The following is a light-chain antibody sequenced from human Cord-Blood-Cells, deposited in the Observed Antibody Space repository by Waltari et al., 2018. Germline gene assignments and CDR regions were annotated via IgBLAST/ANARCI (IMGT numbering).Light chain of an antibody. CDR3: QQYYSTPRT. J-gene: IGKJ1*01. Sequence: DIVMTHSPDSLAVSLGERATINCKSSQSVLYSSNNKNYLALYQQKPGQPPKLLIYWASTRESGVPDRFSGSGSGTDFTLTISSLQAEDVAVYYCQQYYSTPRTFGQGTKVEIK. V-gene: IGKV4-1*01. CDR2: WAS. CDR1: QSVLYSSNNKNY.